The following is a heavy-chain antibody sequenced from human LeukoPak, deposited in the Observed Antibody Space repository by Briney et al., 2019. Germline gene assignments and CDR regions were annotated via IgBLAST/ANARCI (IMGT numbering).Heavy chain of an antibody. J-gene: IGHJ4*02. D-gene: IGHD3-22*01. Sequence: SETLSLTCTVSGGSISSYYWSWIRQPPGKGLEWIGYIYYSGSTNYNPSLKSRVTISVDTSKNQFSLKLSSVTAADTAVYYCARVPADYDSSGYYRRGLFDYWGRGTLVTVSS. CDR3: ARVPADYDSSGYYRRGLFDY. V-gene: IGHV4-59*12. CDR1: GGSISSYY. CDR2: IYYSGST.